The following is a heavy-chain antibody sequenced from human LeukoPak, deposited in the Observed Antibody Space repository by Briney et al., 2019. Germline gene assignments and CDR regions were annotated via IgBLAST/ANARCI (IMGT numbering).Heavy chain of an antibody. J-gene: IGHJ4*02. Sequence: TGGSLRLSCAASGFTFSSYWMHWVRQAPGKGLVWVSRINSDGSSTSYADSVKGRFTISRDNAKNTLYLQMNSLRAEDTAVYYCARGCSSTSCPFDYWGQGTLVTVSS. CDR2: INSDGSST. CDR3: ARGCSSTSCPFDY. CDR1: GFTFSSYW. D-gene: IGHD2-2*01. V-gene: IGHV3-74*01.